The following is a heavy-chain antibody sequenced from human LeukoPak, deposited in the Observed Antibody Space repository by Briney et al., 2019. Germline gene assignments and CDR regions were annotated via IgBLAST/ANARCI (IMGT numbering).Heavy chain of an antibody. CDR2: IYYSGST. Sequence: SETLSLTCTVSGGSISSGGYYWSWIRQHPGKGLEWIGYIYYSGSTYYNPSLKSRVTISVDTSKNQFSLKLSSVTAADTAVYYCARGSMVRGVRDNWFDPWGQGTLVTVSS. D-gene: IGHD3-10*01. J-gene: IGHJ5*02. CDR3: ARGSMVRGVRDNWFDP. CDR1: GGSISSGGYY. V-gene: IGHV4-31*03.